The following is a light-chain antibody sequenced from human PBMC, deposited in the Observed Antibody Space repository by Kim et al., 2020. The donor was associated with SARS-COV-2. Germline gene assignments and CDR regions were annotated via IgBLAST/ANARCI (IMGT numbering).Light chain of an antibody. Sequence: AAGGDRVTITCRARQGISNYLAWYQQKPGKVPKLLIYAASTLQAGVPSRFSGSGSGTDFTLTISSLQPEDVATYYCQKYNSAPRTFGQGTKVDIK. CDR2: AAS. CDR3: QKYNSAPRT. V-gene: IGKV1-27*01. J-gene: IGKJ1*01. CDR1: QGISNY.